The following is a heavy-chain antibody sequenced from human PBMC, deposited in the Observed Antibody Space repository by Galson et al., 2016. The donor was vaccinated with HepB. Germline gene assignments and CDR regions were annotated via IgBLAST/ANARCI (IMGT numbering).Heavy chain of an antibody. CDR2: TSHSGTT. CDR1: GGSINSSGHY. CDR3: ARHTGSSAFYYYGIDV. V-gene: IGHV4-39*01. J-gene: IGHJ6*02. D-gene: IGHD3-10*01. Sequence: ETLSLTCTASGGSINSSGHYWGWIRLSPVKGLEWIGSTSHSGTTSYSPSFRSRITMSADTSKNQFSLRLNSMTAADTAVYYCARHTGSSAFYYYGIDVWGQGTMVTVSS.